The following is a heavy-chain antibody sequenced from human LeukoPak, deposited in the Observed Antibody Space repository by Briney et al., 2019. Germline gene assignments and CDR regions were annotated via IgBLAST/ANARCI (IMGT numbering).Heavy chain of an antibody. CDR2: MWYDGSRE. J-gene: IGHJ4*02. CDR1: GFILSTHG. V-gene: IGHV3-33*01. CDR3: ARDLSFGSLDF. D-gene: IGHD1-26*01. Sequence: PGGSLRLSCAASGFILSTHGMHWVRQAPGKGLEWVAGMWYDGSREDYADSVNGRFTISRDMSKNTLNLQMNSLRVEDTAMFYCARDLSFGSLDFRGQGTLVTVSS.